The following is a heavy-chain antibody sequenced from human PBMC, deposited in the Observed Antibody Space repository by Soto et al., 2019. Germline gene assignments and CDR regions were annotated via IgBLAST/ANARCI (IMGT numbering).Heavy chain of an antibody. J-gene: IGHJ5*02. CDR2: IIPTFGTT. D-gene: IGHD5-18*01. CDR1: GGNFSSNG. V-gene: IGHV1-69*01. Sequence: QVQLVQSGAEVKKPGSSVKVSCKAPGGNFSSNGIRWVRQAPGQGLEFMGGIIPTFGTTNYAHKFRGRVTIPADESTCTAYMELSSLRSDDTAVYYCARASDSTWYNWLDPWGQGTLVTVSS. CDR3: ARASDSTWYNWLDP.